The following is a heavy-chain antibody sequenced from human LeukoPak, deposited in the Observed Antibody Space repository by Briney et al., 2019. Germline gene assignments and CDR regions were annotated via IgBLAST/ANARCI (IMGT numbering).Heavy chain of an antibody. Sequence: PGGSLRLSCAASGFTVSSNYMSWVRQAPGKGLEWVAVISYDGSNKYYADSVKGRFTISRDNSKNTLYLQMNSLRAEDTAVYYCARDSDIYSSCWYEDYFDYWGQGTLVTVSS. CDR3: ARDSDIYSSCWYEDYFDY. J-gene: IGHJ4*02. V-gene: IGHV3-30-3*01. D-gene: IGHD6-19*01. CDR2: ISYDGSNK. CDR1: GFTVSSNY.